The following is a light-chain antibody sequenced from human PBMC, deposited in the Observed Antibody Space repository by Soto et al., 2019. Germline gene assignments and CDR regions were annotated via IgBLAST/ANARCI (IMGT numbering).Light chain of an antibody. CDR3: LQHSTYPLT. J-gene: IGKJ1*01. Sequence: DIQMTQFPSSLSASVGDRVTITCRASQGIRNDLGWYQQKPGKAPKRLIYAASSLQSGVPSRFSGSVSGTEFTLAISSLQTEDSATFYCLQHSTYPLTFGQGTKVEIK. CDR2: AAS. CDR1: QGIRND. V-gene: IGKV1-17*01.